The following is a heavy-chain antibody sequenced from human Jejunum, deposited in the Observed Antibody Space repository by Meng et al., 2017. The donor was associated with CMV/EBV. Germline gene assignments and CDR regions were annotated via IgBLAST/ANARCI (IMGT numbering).Heavy chain of an antibody. J-gene: IGHJ5*02. CDR3: AGGHSWFDP. V-gene: IGHV3-7*01. CDR1: GFSFNTYW. CDR2: INQDGSEK. Sequence: SCAASGFSFNTYWMTWIRQAPGKGLEWVANINQDGSEKNYVDSVKSRFTISRDNAKNSVYLQLNSLRAEDTAMYSCAGGHSWFDPWGQGTLVTVSS. D-gene: IGHD4-23*01.